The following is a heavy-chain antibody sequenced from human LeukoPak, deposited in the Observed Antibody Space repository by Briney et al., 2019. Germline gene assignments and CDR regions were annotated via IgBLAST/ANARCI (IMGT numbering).Heavy chain of an antibody. V-gene: IGHV4-59*01. CDR1: GGSISSYY. Sequence: PSEILSLTCTVSGGSISSYYWSWIRQPPGKGLEWIGYIYYSGSTNYNPSLKSRVTISVDTSKNQFSLKLSSVTAADTAVYYCARDSGYYDLDYWGQGTLVTVSS. D-gene: IGHD3-22*01. CDR3: ARDSGYYDLDY. CDR2: IYYSGST. J-gene: IGHJ4*02.